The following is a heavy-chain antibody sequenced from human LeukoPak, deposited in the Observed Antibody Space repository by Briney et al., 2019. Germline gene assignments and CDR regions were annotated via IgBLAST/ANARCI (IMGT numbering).Heavy chain of an antibody. CDR2: ISAYNGNT. D-gene: IGHD3/OR15-3a*01. CDR3: ARDIPIFGLVIHSSNYYYGMDV. Sequence: ASVKVSCKASGYTLTSYGISWVRQAPGQGLEWMGWISAYNGNTDYAHKLQGRVTMTTDTSTSTAYMELRSLRSDDTAVYYCARDIPIFGLVIHSSNYYYGMDVWGQGTTVTVSS. J-gene: IGHJ6*02. V-gene: IGHV1-18*01. CDR1: GYTLTSYG.